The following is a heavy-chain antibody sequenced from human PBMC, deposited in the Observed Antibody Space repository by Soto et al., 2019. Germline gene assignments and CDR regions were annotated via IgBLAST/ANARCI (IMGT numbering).Heavy chain of an antibody. CDR2: IWYDGSNK. D-gene: IGHD3-10*01. V-gene: IGHV3-33*01. CDR3: ARDNYYGSGSYYSLDY. CDR1: GFTFSSYG. Sequence: GGSLRLSCAASGFTFSSYGMHWVRQAPGKGLEWVAVIWYDGSNKYYADSVKGRFTISRDNSKNTLYLQMNSLRAEDTAVYYCARDNYYGSGSYYSLDYWGQGTLVTVSS. J-gene: IGHJ4*02.